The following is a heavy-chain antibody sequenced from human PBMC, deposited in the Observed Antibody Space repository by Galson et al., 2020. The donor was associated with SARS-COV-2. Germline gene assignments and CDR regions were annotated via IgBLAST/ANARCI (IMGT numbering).Heavy chain of an antibody. Sequence: SGPTLVKPTQTPTLTCTFSGFSLSTAGTRESWIRQPPGKALEWLARIDWDDDKYYSTSLKTRLTISKDTSKNQVVLTMTNMGPVDTATYYCARIGFCSSTSCYPDNWGQGTLVTVSS. J-gene: IGHJ1*01. CDR1: GFSLSTAGTR. D-gene: IGHD2-2*01. CDR2: IDWDDDK. V-gene: IGHV2-70*04. CDR3: ARIGFCSSTSCYPDN.